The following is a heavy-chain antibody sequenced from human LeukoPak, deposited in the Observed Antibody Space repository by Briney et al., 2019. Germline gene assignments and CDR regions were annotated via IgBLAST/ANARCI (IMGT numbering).Heavy chain of an antibody. Sequence: GRSLRLSCAASGFTFSTYGMHWVRQAPGKGLEWVAVISYDGSSKFYTDSVKGRFTISRDNSKNTLYLQMNSLRPEDTAVYYCAKDGGKAAAGTFDYWGQGTLVTVSS. CDR2: ISYDGSSK. D-gene: IGHD6-13*01. CDR3: AKDGGKAAAGTFDY. CDR1: GFTFSTYG. J-gene: IGHJ4*02. V-gene: IGHV3-30*18.